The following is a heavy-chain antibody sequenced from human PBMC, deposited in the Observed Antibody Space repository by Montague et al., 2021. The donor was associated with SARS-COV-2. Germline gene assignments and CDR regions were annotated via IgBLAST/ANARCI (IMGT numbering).Heavy chain of an antibody. J-gene: IGHJ4*02. CDR1: GGSISSCSYY. D-gene: IGHD3-9*01. V-gene: IGHV4-61*02. CDR3: ARGSLQLTGYYNDYFDY. Sequence: TLSLTCTVSGGSISSCSYYWNWIRQPAGKGLKWIVRIYTSGNSNYXPSLKSRVTISIDTSKNQFSLNLSSVTAADTAVYYCARGSLQLTGYYNDYFDYWGQGTLVTVSS. CDR2: IYTSGNS.